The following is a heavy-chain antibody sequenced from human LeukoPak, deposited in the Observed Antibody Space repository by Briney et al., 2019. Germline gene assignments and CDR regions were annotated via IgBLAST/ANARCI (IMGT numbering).Heavy chain of an antibody. CDR1: RFTFNNYG. D-gene: IGHD1-26*01. V-gene: IGHV3-30*18. CDR2: ISDDGNNK. CDR3: ANGKISGSYGGGAFDI. Sequence: GGSLRLSCAASRFTFNNYGMHWVRQAPGKGLEWVAVISDDGNNKYYADSVKGRFSISRDNSKNMLYLEMNSLRAEDTAVYYCANGKISGSYGGGAFDIWGQGTTVTVSS. J-gene: IGHJ3*02.